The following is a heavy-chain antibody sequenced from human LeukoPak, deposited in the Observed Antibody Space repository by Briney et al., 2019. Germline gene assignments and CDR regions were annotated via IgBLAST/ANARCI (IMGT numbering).Heavy chain of an antibody. J-gene: IGHJ4*02. CDR2: TKSKTDGGTT. V-gene: IGHV3-15*01. Sequence: GGSLRLSCAASGFTFNNAWMSWVRQAPRKGLEWDGRTKSKTDGGTTDYAAPVKGRFTISRDDSKNTLYLQMNSLRAEDTSVYYCARGGYSGDDWVDYWGQGTLVTVSS. D-gene: IGHD5-12*01. CDR1: GFTFNNAW. CDR3: ARGGYSGDDWVDY.